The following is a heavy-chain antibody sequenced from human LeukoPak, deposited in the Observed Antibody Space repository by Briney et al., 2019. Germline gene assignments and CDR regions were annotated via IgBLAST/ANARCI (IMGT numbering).Heavy chain of an antibody. V-gene: IGHV4-38-2*01. D-gene: IGHD3-22*01. CDR2: IYHSGST. J-gene: IGHJ4*02. Sequence: SETLSLTCAVSGYSISSGYYWGWIRPPPGKGLEWIGSIYHSGSTYYNPSLKSRVTISVDTSKNQFSLKLSSVTAADTAVYYCAAEGDSSGYYSPLFLDYRGQGTLVTVSS. CDR3: AAEGDSSGYYSPLFLDY. CDR1: GYSISSGYY.